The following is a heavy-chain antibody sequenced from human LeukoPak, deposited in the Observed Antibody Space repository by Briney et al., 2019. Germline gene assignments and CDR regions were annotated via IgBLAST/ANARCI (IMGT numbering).Heavy chain of an antibody. V-gene: IGHV4-39*07. CDR2: IYYSGST. D-gene: IGHD3-22*01. CDR3: ARDYYYETTGPLDY. CDR1: GGSISSCTYY. J-gene: IGHJ4*02. Sequence: SETLSLTCTVSGGSISSCTYYWGWIRQPPGKGLEWIGSIYYSGSTYYNPSLKSRVTISVDTSKNQFSLKLNSVTAADTAVYFCARDYYYETTGPLDYWGQGTLVTVSS.